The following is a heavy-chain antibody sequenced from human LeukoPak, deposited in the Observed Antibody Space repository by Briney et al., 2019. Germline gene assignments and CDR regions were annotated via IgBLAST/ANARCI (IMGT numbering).Heavy chain of an antibody. Sequence: ASVKVFCKASGYTFTSYGISWVRQAPGQGLEWMGWISAYNGNTNYAQKLQGRVTMTTDTSTSTAYMELRSLRSDDTAVYYCARGYDILTGQNYFDYWGQGTLVTVSS. D-gene: IGHD3-9*01. CDR2: ISAYNGNT. V-gene: IGHV1-18*01. CDR3: ARGYDILTGQNYFDY. J-gene: IGHJ4*02. CDR1: GYTFTSYG.